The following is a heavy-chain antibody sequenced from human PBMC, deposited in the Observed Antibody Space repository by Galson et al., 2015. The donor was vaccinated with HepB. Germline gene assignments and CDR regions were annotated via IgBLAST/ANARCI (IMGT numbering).Heavy chain of an antibody. V-gene: IGHV3-30*18. CDR2: ISYDEIKK. CDR3: AKDDTAMVTSYGMHV. J-gene: IGHJ6*02. CDR1: GITFSSYG. Sequence: SLRLSCAASGITFSSYGMHWVRQAPGKGLEWVAVISYDEIKKYYVDSVKGRFTISRDNSKNTLYLQMNSLRSEDTAVYYCAKDDTAMVTSYGMHVWGQGTTHPGSS. D-gene: IGHD5-18*01.